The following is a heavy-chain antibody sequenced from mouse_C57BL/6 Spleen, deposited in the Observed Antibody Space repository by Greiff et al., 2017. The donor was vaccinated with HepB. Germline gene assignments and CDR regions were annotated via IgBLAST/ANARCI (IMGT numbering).Heavy chain of an antibody. Sequence: EVQLQQSGPGLVKPSQSLSLTCSVTGYSITSGYYWNWIRQFPGNKLEWMGYISYDGSNNYNPSLKNRISITRDTSKNQFFLKLNSVTTEDTATYYCARDDYDVWAYWGQGTLVTVSA. V-gene: IGHV3-6*01. CDR1: GYSITSGYY. CDR3: ARDDYDVWAY. J-gene: IGHJ3*01. D-gene: IGHD2-4*01. CDR2: ISYDGSN.